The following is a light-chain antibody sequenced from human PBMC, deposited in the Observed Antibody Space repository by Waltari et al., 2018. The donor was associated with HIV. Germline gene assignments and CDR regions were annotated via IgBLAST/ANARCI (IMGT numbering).Light chain of an antibody. Sequence: QAGLTQPPSVSKGLRQTATLPCTGNSDNVGNQGATWLQQHQGHPPKLLFYGNNNRRSGISERFSASRSGNTASLTITGLQPEDEADYFCSAWDRSLSAVVFGGGTTLIVL. CDR1: SDNVGNQG. CDR2: GNN. V-gene: IGLV10-54*04. J-gene: IGLJ2*01. CDR3: SAWDRSLSAVV.